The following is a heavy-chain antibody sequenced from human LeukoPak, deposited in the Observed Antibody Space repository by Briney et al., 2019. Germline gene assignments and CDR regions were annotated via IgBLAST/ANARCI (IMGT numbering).Heavy chain of an antibody. CDR1: GGSISSGGYS. Sequence: SETLSLTCAVSGGSISSGGYSWSWIRQPPGKGLEWIGFIYYSGSTNYNPSLKSRVTISVDTSKNQFSLKLTSVTAADTAVYYCASYGYRYAGNWFDPWGRGTLVTVSS. CDR2: IYYSGST. V-gene: IGHV4-61*08. J-gene: IGHJ5*02. D-gene: IGHD5-18*01. CDR3: ASYGYRYAGNWFDP.